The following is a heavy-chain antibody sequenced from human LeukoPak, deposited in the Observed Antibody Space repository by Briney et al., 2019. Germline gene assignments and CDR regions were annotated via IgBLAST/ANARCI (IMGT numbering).Heavy chain of an antibody. CDR1: GFTFSDYY. Sequence: PGGSLRLSCAASGFTFSDYYMSWIGQAPGKGLEWGSYISSSGSTIYYADSVRGRFTISRDNAKNSLYLQMNSLRAEDTAVYYCAREIPIAAAGTGDYWRQGTLVTVSS. J-gene: IGHJ4*02. V-gene: IGHV3-11*01. CDR2: ISSSGSTI. D-gene: IGHD6-13*01. CDR3: AREIPIAAAGTGDY.